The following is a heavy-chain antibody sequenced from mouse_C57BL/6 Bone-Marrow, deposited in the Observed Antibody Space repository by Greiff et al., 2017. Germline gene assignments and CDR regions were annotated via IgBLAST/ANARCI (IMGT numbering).Heavy chain of an antibody. D-gene: IGHD3-2*02. CDR2: IYPGSGST. V-gene: IGHV1-55*01. CDR3: AKTAQVPFDY. J-gene: IGHJ2*01. CDR1: GYTFTSYW. Sequence: QVQLQQPGAELVRPGSSVKLSCKASGYTFTSYWITWVKQRPGQGLEWIGDIYPGSGSTNYNEKFKSKATLTVDTSSSTAYMQLSSLTSEDSAVYYCAKTAQVPFDYWGQGTTLTVSS.